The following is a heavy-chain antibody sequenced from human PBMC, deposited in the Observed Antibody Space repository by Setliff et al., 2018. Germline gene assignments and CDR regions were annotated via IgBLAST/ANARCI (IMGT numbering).Heavy chain of an antibody. D-gene: IGHD3-9*01. Sequence: ASVKVSCKASGYTFTGYYIHWVRQAPGQGLEHMGWINPNSGGTNYAPKFQGRVTMTRDTSISTVYMEVSRLRSDDTAVYFCARDGDILTTYYIYYYYMDVWGKGTTVTVSS. J-gene: IGHJ6*03. V-gene: IGHV1-2*02. CDR3: ARDGDILTTYYIYYYYMDV. CDR2: INPNSGGT. CDR1: GYTFTGYY.